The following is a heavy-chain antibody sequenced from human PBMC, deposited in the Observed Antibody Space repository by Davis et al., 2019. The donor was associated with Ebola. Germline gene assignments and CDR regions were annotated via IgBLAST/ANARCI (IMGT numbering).Heavy chain of an antibody. CDR2: ISSSSNYI. Sequence: GGSLRLSCTDSVITFSSYAMTWVRQAPGKGLEWVSSISSSSNYIYYADSMKGRFTISRDNAKNSLFLQMNSLRAEDTAVYYCAAADIVVVVDGTSYPHAFDTWGQGTVVTVSS. CDR1: VITFSSYA. V-gene: IGHV3-21*01. CDR3: AAADIVVVVDGTSYPHAFDT. J-gene: IGHJ3*02. D-gene: IGHD2-15*01.